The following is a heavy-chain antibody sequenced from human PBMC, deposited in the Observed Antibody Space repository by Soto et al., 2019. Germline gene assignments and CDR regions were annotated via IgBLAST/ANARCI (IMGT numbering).Heavy chain of an antibody. V-gene: IGHV2-5*02. Sequence: SGPTLVKPTQTLTLTCTVSGFSLSTSGVGVGWIRQPPGKALEWPALIYWDDDKRYSPSLKSRLTITKDTSKNQVVLTMTNMDPVDTATYYCAHTTKNLEAESINFDYWGQGTLVTVSS. CDR2: IYWDDDK. CDR3: AHTTKNLEAESINFDY. CDR1: GFSLSTSGVG. D-gene: IGHD1-1*01. J-gene: IGHJ4*02.